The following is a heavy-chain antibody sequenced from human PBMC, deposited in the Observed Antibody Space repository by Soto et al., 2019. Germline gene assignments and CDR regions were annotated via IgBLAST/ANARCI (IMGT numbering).Heavy chain of an antibody. CDR2: IKQDGSEK. Sequence: EVHLVESGGGLVQPGGSLRLSCAASGITFSNYWMTWVRQAPGKGLEWVANIKQDGSEKYYVASVKGRFTISRDNAKNSLYLQMNSLRAEDTAVYYCARDKDDSSDAFDIWGQGTMVTVSS. J-gene: IGHJ3*02. CDR1: GITFSNYW. D-gene: IGHD3-3*01. CDR3: ARDKDDSSDAFDI. V-gene: IGHV3-7*01.